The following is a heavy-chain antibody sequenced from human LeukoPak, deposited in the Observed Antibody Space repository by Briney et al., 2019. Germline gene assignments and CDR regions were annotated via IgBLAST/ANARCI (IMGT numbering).Heavy chain of an antibody. CDR1: GYTFTNYG. D-gene: IGHD3-3*01. V-gene: IGHV1-18*01. CDR3: ARGALHFWSGYYNYFDY. Sequence: ASVKVSCKASGYTFTNYGISWVRQAPGQGLEWMGWISAYNGNTNYAQKLQGRVTMTTDTSTSTAYMELRSLRSDDTAVYYCARGALHFWSGYYNYFDYWGQGTLVTVSS. J-gene: IGHJ4*02. CDR2: ISAYNGNT.